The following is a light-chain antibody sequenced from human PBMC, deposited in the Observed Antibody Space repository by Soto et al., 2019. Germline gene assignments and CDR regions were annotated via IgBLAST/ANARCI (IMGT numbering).Light chain of an antibody. Sequence: EIVLTQSPGTLSLSPGERATLSCRASQSVSSSYLAWYQQKPGQAPRLLIYGASSRATGIPDRFSGSGSGTDFTLTISRLEPEDVAVYYCQQYGSSLLTFGGRTKVEIK. J-gene: IGKJ4*01. CDR3: QQYGSSLLT. CDR1: QSVSSSY. V-gene: IGKV3-20*01. CDR2: GAS.